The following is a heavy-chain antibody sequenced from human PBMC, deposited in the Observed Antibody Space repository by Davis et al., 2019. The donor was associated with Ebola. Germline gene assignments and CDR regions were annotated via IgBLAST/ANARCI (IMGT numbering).Heavy chain of an antibody. CDR3: ARDRATVTPGGDWFDP. Sequence: ASVKVSCKASGFTFTSYSMHWVRQAPGQRLEWMGWINAGNGDTKHSQKFQGRVTITRDTSASTTYMELSSLTFEDTAVYYCARDRATVTPGGDWFDPWGQGSLVTVSS. J-gene: IGHJ5*02. V-gene: IGHV1-3*01. CDR1: GFTFTSYS. D-gene: IGHD4-17*01. CDR2: INAGNGDT.